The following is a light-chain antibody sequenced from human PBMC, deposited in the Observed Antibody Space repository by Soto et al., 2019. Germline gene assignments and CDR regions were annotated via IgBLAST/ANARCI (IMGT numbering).Light chain of an antibody. J-gene: IGLJ3*02. V-gene: IGLV1-40*01. Sequence: QSVLTQPPSVSGAPGQRVTISCTGSSSNIGAGYDVHWYQQLPGTAPKLLIYGDNNRPSGVPDRFSGSKSGTSASLAITGLQAEDEADYYCQSYYSSVSAWVFGGGTKLTVL. CDR1: SSNIGAGYD. CDR3: QSYYSSVSAWV. CDR2: GDN.